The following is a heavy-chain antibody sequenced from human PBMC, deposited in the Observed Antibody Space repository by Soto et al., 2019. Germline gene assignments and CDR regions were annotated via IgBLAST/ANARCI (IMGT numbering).Heavy chain of an antibody. CDR3: ASARRRIAGDPNWFDP. V-gene: IGHV4-30-4*01. CDR1: GGSISSGDYY. J-gene: IGHJ5*02. Sequence: PSETLSLTCTVSGGSISSGDYYWSWIRQPPGKGLEWIGYIYYSGSTYYNPSLKSRVTISVDTSKNQFSLKLSSVTAADTAVYYCASARRRIAGDPNWFDPWGQGTLVTVSS. CDR2: IYYSGST. D-gene: IGHD6-13*01.